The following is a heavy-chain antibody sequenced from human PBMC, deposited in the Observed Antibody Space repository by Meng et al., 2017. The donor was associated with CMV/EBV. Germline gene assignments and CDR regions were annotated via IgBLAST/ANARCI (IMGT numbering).Heavy chain of an antibody. CDR1: GGSSSSSSYY. V-gene: IGHV4-39*07. CDR3: ASRITIFGVVTAFDP. CDR2: IYYSGST. J-gene: IGHJ5*02. D-gene: IGHD3-3*01. Sequence: LQQAGPGLVKPSETLSLTCTVSGGSSSSSSYYWGWIRQPPWKGLEWIGSIYYSGSTHYNPSLKSRVTISVDTSKNQFSLKLSSVTAADTAVYYCASRITIFGVVTAFDPWGQGTLVTVSS.